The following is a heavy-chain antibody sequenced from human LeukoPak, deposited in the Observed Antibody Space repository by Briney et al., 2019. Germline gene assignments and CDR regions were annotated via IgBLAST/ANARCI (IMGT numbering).Heavy chain of an antibody. CDR2: IIPIFGTA. V-gene: IGHV1-69*05. D-gene: IGHD6-6*01. J-gene: IGHJ2*01. CDR1: GGTFSSYA. Sequence: SVKVSCKASGGTFSSYAISWVRQAPGQGLEWMGRIIPIFGTANYAQKFQGRVTITTGESTSTAYMELSSLRSEDTAVYYCARDAQGARRAVRYFDLWGRGTLVTVSS. CDR3: ARDAQGARRAVRYFDL.